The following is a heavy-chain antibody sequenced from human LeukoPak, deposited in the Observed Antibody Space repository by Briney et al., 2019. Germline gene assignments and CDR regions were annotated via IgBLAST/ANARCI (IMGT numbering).Heavy chain of an antibody. CDR3: AKGTGGYYGPFDS. Sequence: PGGSLRLSCAASGFNFDGFALFWVRQAPGQGLEYVSGINWNSGSVDYAGSVKGRFTTSRDNAKNSLYLQMNSLRVEDTALYYCAKGTGGYYGPFDSWGQGTLVTVSS. CDR2: INWNSGSV. D-gene: IGHD3-22*01. V-gene: IGHV3-9*01. J-gene: IGHJ4*02. CDR1: GFNFDGFA.